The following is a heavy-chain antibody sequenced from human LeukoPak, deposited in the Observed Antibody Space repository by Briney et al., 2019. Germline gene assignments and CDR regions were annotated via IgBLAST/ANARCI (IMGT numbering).Heavy chain of an antibody. J-gene: IGHJ4*02. D-gene: IGHD3-3*01. CDR2: ISYDGSDK. V-gene: IGHV3-30-3*01. CDR1: GFTFSTYA. CDR3: AKDPQYYDFWSGSLDY. Sequence: GGSLRLSCVASGFTFSTYALQWVRKAPGKGLEWVAIISYDGSDKYYADSVKGRFTISRDNYKNTLYLQMNSLRAEDTAVYYCAKDPQYYDFWSGSLDYWGQGTLVTVSS.